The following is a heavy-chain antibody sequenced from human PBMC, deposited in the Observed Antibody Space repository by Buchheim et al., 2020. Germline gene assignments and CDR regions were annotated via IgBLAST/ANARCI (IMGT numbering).Heavy chain of an antibody. CDR2: ISGSGGST. V-gene: IGHV3-23*01. Sequence: EVQLLESGGGLVQPGGSLRLSCAASGFTFSSYAMSWVRQAPGKGLEWVSAISGSGGSTYYADSVKGRLTISRDNSKNTLYLQMNSLRAEDTAVYYCAKHRRRFLEWLPYYYGMDVWGQGTT. J-gene: IGHJ6*02. CDR3: AKHRRRFLEWLPYYYGMDV. D-gene: IGHD3-3*01. CDR1: GFTFSSYA.